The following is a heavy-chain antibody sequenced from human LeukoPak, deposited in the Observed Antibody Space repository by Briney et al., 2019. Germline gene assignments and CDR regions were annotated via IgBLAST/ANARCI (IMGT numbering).Heavy chain of an antibody. V-gene: IGHV4-34*01. CDR3: ARGARYCSSTGCFRRQWFDP. CDR1: GGSFSGYY. J-gene: IGHJ5*02. CDR2: INHSGST. D-gene: IGHD2-2*01. Sequence: PSETLSLTCAVYGGSFSGYYWSWICQPPGKGLEWIGEINHSGSTNYNPSLKSRVTISVDTSKNQFSLKLSSVTAADTAVYYCARGARYCSSTGCFRRQWFDPWGQGTLVTVSS.